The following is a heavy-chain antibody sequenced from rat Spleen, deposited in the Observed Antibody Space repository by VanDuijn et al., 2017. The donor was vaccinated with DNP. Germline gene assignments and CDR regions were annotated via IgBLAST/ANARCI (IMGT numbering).Heavy chain of an antibody. J-gene: IGHJ2*01. D-gene: IGHD1-11*01. CDR2: ISTGGSRT. V-gene: IGHV5-27*01. CDR1: GFTFSNYY. Sequence: EVQLVESGGGLVQPGRSMKLSCAASGFTFSNYYMAWVRQAPTKGLEWVAAISTGGSRTYYPDSVKGRFTISRDNAKSILYLQMDSLRSEDTATFYCTTDFERGYWGQGVMVTVSS. CDR3: TTDFERGY.